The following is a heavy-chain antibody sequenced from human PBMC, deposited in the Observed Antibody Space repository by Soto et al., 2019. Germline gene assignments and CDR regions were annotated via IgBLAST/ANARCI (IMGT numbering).Heavy chain of an antibody. CDR1: GYSFTTYW. D-gene: IGHD4-17*01. J-gene: IGHJ2*01. V-gene: IGHV5-51*01. Sequence: EVQLVQSGAEVKKPGESLKISCKGSGYSFTTYWIGWVRQMPGKGLEWMGIIYPGGSPGGSNTRYSPSFQGQVTISVDKSINTAYLQWSSLKASDSAIYYCVRQGWSITVTRSYMDVWGRGTLVTVSS. CDR3: VRQGWSITVTRSYMDV. CDR2: IYPGGSPGGSNT.